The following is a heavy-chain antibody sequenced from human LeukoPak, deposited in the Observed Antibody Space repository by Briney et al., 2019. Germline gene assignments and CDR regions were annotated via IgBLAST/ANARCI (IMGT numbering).Heavy chain of an antibody. CDR2: INHSGST. Sequence: SETLSLTCAVYGGSFIGYYWSWIRQPPGKGREWMGEINHSGSTNYNPSLKSRVTISVDTSKNQFSLKLSSVAAADTAVYYCARPEGIAAAGTMGLWGQGTLVTVSS. CDR1: GGSFIGYY. CDR3: ARPEGIAAAGTMGL. D-gene: IGHD6-13*01. J-gene: IGHJ4*02. V-gene: IGHV4-34*01.